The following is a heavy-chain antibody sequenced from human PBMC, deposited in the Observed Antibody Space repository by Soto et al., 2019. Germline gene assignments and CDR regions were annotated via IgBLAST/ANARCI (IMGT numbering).Heavy chain of an antibody. CDR1: GYTFTSYG. Sequence: AASVKVSCKASGYTFTSYGISWVRQAPGQGLEWMGWISAYNGNTNYAQKLQGRVTMTTDTSTSTAYMELRSLRSDDTAVYYCASNLAVAGYYYYYGMDVWGQGTTVTVSS. D-gene: IGHD6-19*01. J-gene: IGHJ6*02. V-gene: IGHV1-18*01. CDR2: ISAYNGNT. CDR3: ASNLAVAGYYYYYGMDV.